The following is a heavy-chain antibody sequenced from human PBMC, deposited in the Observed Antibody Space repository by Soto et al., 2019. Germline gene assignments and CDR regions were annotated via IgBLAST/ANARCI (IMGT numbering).Heavy chain of an antibody. CDR2: INPSGGST. CDR1: GYTFTSYY. D-gene: IGHD3-3*01. Sequence: GASVKVSCKASGYTFTSYYMHWVRQAPGQGLEWMGIINPSGGSTSYAQKFQGRVTMTRDTSTSTVYMELSSLRSEDTAVYYCARDLGYYDFWSGYFDYWGQGTLVTVSS. J-gene: IGHJ4*02. V-gene: IGHV1-46*01. CDR3: ARDLGYYDFWSGYFDY.